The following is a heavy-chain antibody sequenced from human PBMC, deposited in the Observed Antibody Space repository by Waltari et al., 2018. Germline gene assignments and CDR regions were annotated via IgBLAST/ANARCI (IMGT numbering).Heavy chain of an antibody. Sequence: QVQLQESGPGLVKPSETLSLTCTVSGGSISCDYWSWIRQPPGKGLEWIGYIYYSGSTNYNPSLKSRVTISVDTSKNQFSLKLSSVTAADTAVYYCARGGLLNQWVDYWGQGTLVTVSS. D-gene: IGHD1-26*01. CDR2: IYYSGST. V-gene: IGHV4-59*01. J-gene: IGHJ4*02. CDR3: ARGGLLNQWVDY. CDR1: GGSISCDY.